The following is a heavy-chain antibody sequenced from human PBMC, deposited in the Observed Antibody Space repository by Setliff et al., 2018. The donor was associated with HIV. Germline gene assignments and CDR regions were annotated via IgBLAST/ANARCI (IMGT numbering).Heavy chain of an antibody. Sequence: SETLSLTCTVSGGSITGYYWSWVRQPPGKGLEWIGYIFYSGTTNYSPSLNSRATISVDTSRDQFSLRLTSVMASDTAVYFCARRVLENQLLGRANDAFDIWGQGRMVTVSS. CDR1: GGSITGYY. J-gene: IGHJ3*02. CDR3: ARRVLENQLLGRANDAFDI. V-gene: IGHV4-59*08. CDR2: IFYSGTT. D-gene: IGHD3-3*01.